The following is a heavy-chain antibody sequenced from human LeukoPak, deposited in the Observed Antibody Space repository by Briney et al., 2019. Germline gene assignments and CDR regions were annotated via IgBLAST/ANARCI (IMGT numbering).Heavy chain of an antibody. CDR1: GFTFSTYA. V-gene: IGHV3-23*01. CDR2: ISGSGGST. CDR3: AKVSAAEYYFDY. Sequence: GGSLRLSCATSGFTFSTYAMSWVRQAPGKGLEWVSAISGSGGSTYYADSVKGRFTISRDNSKNTLYLQMNSLRAEDTAVYYCAKVSAAEYYFDYWGQGTLVTVSS. D-gene: IGHD2-2*01. J-gene: IGHJ4*02.